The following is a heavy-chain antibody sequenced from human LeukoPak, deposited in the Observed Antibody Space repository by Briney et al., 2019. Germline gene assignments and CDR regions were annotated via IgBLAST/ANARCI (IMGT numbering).Heavy chain of an antibody. Sequence: GGSLRLSCAASGFTVSSNYMSWVRQAPGKGLEWVSVIYSGGSTYYADSVKGRFTISRDNSKNTLYLQMNSLRAEDTAVYYCARETKKKRWLQLMGVALDYWGQGTLVTVSS. V-gene: IGHV3-53*05. CDR2: IYSGGST. J-gene: IGHJ4*02. CDR1: GFTVSSNY. D-gene: IGHD5-24*01. CDR3: ARETKKKRWLQLMGVALDY.